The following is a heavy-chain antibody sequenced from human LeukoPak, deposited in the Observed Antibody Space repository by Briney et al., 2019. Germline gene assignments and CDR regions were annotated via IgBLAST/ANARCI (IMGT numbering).Heavy chain of an antibody. J-gene: IGHJ6*02. CDR2: IHYSGST. CDR3: ARDRSSSSFGYYYGMDV. Sequence: PSQTLSLTCTVFGGSISSGDYYWSWIRQPPGKGLEWIGYIHYSGSTYYNPSLKSRVTISVYTSKNQFSRKLISVTADATPVYYCARDRSSSSFGYYYGMDVWGQGTTVTVSS. D-gene: IGHD6-6*01. V-gene: IGHV4-30-4*01. CDR1: GGSISSGDYY.